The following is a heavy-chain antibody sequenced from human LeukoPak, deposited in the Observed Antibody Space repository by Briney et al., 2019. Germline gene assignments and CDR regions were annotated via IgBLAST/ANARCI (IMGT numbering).Heavy chain of an antibody. J-gene: IGHJ6*03. CDR2: IRYDGSNK. CDR3: AKVGHYYGSGSYYYYYYMDV. CDR1: GFTFSSYS. Sequence: PGGSLRLSCAASGFTFSSYSMNWVRQAPGKGLEWVAFIRYDGSNKYYADSVKGRFTISRDNSKNTLYLQMNSLRAEDTAVYYCAKVGHYYGSGSYYYYYYMDVWGKGTTVTVSS. V-gene: IGHV3-30*02. D-gene: IGHD3-10*01.